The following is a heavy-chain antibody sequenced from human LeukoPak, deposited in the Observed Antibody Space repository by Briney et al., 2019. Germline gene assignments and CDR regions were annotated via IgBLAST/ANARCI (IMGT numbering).Heavy chain of an antibody. CDR2: IIPIFGTA. V-gene: IGHV1-69*05. Sequence: SVKVSCKASGGTFSSYAISWVRQAPGQGLEWMGGIIPIFGTANYAQKFQGRVTITTDESTSTAYMELSSLRSEDTAVYYCARQTPLLRFLEWSKTMGWFDPWGQGTLVTVSS. CDR1: GGTFSSYA. CDR3: ARQTPLLRFLEWSKTMGWFDP. D-gene: IGHD3-3*01. J-gene: IGHJ5*02.